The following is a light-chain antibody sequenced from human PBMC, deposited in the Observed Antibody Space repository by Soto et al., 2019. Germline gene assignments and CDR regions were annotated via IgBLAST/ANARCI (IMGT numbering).Light chain of an antibody. J-gene: IGKJ4*01. CDR2: GAS. Sequence: EVVMTQSPATQSVSPGERATLSCRASQSVGTNLAWDQQKPGQAPRLLIYGASTRATGIPARFSGRGSGTEFTLTIISLQSEDLAVYYCQQYNKWPPLYFGGGTKVVIK. CDR1: QSVGTN. V-gene: IGKV3-15*01. CDR3: QQYNKWPPLY.